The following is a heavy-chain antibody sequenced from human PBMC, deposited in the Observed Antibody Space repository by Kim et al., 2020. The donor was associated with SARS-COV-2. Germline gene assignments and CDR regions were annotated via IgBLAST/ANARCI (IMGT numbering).Heavy chain of an antibody. J-gene: IGHJ5*02. D-gene: IGHD2-2*01. V-gene: IGHV1-46*01. Sequence: ASVKVSCKASGYTLTTFYMHCFLQSPGQYLYLILIINPILFSTTYAHIFHGRVTITSYTSTSTFYMDLSRLRSEDTAVYYCAKDGCPSTRCSAGGNWCDPWGQGTLVTVSS. CDR1: GYTLTTFY. CDR2: INPILFST. CDR3: AKDGCPSTRCSAGGNWCDP.